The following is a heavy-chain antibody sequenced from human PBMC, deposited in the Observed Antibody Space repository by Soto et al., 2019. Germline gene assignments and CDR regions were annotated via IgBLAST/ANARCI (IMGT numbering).Heavy chain of an antibody. Sequence: GASVKVSCKASGYTFTGYYMHWVRQAPGQGLEWMGWINPNSGGTNYAQKFQGWVTMTRDTSISTAYMELSRLRSDDTAVYYCARDPRGIAAEGPNYFDYWGQGTQVTVSS. J-gene: IGHJ4*02. V-gene: IGHV1-2*04. CDR1: GYTFTGYY. CDR2: INPNSGGT. CDR3: ARDPRGIAAEGPNYFDY. D-gene: IGHD6-13*01.